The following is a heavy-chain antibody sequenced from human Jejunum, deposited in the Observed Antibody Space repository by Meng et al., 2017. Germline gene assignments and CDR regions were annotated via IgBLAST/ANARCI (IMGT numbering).Heavy chain of an antibody. Sequence: QVHLRQWGAGLLKPSETLSSTCGVYGGSFNSYFWNWIRQPPGKGLEWIGEINQNGRTNYNPSLESRVTISMDKSKKEFSLRLASVTAADTALYYCVRGRDPMVVGELDPWGQGTLVTVSS. CDR1: GGSFNSYF. V-gene: IGHV4-34*01. D-gene: IGHD2-15*01. CDR3: VRGRDPMVVGELDP. J-gene: IGHJ5*02. CDR2: INQNGRT.